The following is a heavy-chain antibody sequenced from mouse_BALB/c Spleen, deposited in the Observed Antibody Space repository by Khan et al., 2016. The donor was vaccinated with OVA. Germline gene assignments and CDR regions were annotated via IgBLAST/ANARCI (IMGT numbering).Heavy chain of an antibody. Sequence: EVQLKESGPGLVKPSQSLSLTCTVTGYSITSDYAWNWIRQFPGNKLEWMGYISYSGGTSYHPSLKSRISITRDTSKNQFFLQLNSVTTEDSATXYCARWFAYWGQGTLVTVS. CDR3: ARWFAY. CDR1: GYSITSDYA. V-gene: IGHV3-2*02. J-gene: IGHJ3*01. CDR2: ISYSGGT.